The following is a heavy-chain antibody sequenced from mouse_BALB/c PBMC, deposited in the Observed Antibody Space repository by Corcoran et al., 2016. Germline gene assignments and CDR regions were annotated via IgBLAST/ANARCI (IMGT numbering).Heavy chain of an antibody. CDR1: GYTFTSYW. D-gene: IGHD1-1*01. Sequence: QVQLQQSGAELAKPGASVKMSCKASGYTFTSYWMHWVKQRPGQGLEWIGYINPSTGYTEYNQKFKDKATLTADKSSSTAYMQLSSLTSEDSAVYYCYGSRNAMDYWGQGTSVTVSS. CDR2: INPSTGYT. CDR3: YGSRNAMDY. V-gene: IGHV1-7*01. J-gene: IGHJ4*01.